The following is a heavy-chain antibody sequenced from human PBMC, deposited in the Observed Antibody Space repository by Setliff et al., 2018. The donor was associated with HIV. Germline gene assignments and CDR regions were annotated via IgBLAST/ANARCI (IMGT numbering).Heavy chain of an antibody. V-gene: IGHV1-18*01. J-gene: IGHJ1*01. D-gene: IGHD2-15*01. CDR1: GYTFITYG. CDR2: ISGSGGET. CDR3: ARGGGPSFYDTEPRH. Sequence: ASVKVSCKTSGYTFITYGVTWVRQVPGQGLEWVGWISGSGGETHYAQKFQGRVTLTTETPMTTAYMELRSLTSDDTAIYFCARGGGPSFYDTEPRHWGQGTLVTVS.